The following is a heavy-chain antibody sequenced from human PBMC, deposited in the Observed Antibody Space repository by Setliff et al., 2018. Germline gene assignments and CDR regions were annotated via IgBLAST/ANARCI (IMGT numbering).Heavy chain of an antibody. D-gene: IGHD6-6*01. CDR1: GGTFSYYY. CDR3: ARGRNVAARLLDS. V-gene: IGHV4-34*01. CDR2: INHTGTT. J-gene: IGHJ4*02. Sequence: KTSETLSLTCAASGGTFSYYYWTWIRQPPGKGLEWVGEINHTGTTKYNPSLQSRVTISIDTSKDQFSLTVTSVTAADTAMYYCARGRNVAARLLDSWGQGTLVTV.